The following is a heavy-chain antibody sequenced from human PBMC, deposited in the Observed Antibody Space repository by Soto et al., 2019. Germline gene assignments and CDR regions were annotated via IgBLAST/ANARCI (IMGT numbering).Heavy chain of an antibody. CDR1: GFTFSTYA. Sequence: PGGSLRLSCAASGFTFSTYAMAWVRQAPGKGLEWVSGVSASGLNTDYADPVKGRFYISRDNSKNTVYLQMNSLRGEDTAVYYCAKDGAIAAADYFFDYWGQGSLVTVSS. CDR3: AKDGAIAAADYFFDY. J-gene: IGHJ4*02. D-gene: IGHD6-13*01. V-gene: IGHV3-23*01. CDR2: VSASGLNT.